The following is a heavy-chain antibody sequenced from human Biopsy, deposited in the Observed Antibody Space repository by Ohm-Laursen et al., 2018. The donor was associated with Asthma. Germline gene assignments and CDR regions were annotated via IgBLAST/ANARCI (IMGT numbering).Heavy chain of an antibody. CDR1: GDSFSNYA. D-gene: IGHD5-12*01. J-gene: IGHJ6*02. V-gene: IGHV1-69*13. CDR2: LIPVLGTP. CDR3: ARGYSGSDRIVYYYSGLEV. Sequence: SVKVSYKASGDSFSNYAISWVRQAPGQGLEWMGGLIPVLGTPDHAQMFEGRVTITANESTSTAYMELSSLSSEDTAVYYCARGYSGSDRIVYYYSGLEVWGQGTTVTASS.